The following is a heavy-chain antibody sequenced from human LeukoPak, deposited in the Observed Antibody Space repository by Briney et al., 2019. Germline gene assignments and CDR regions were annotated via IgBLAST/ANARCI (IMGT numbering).Heavy chain of an antibody. J-gene: IGHJ6*02. Sequence: PSETLSLTCTVSGGSISSYYWSWIRQPPGKGLEWIGYIYYSGSTNYNPSLKSRVTMSVDTSKNQFSLKLSSVTAADTAVYYCARDQGSSWSYYYGMDVWGQGTTVTVSS. D-gene: IGHD6-13*01. CDR3: ARDQGSSWSYYYGMDV. CDR2: IYYSGST. CDR1: GGSISSYY. V-gene: IGHV4-59*12.